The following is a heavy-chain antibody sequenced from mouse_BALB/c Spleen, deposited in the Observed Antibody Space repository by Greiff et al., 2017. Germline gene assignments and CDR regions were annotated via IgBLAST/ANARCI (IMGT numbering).Heavy chain of an antibody. V-gene: IGHV1-87*01. CDR2: IYPGDGDT. CDR3: ARLYYDYDEAFAY. D-gene: IGHD2-4*01. J-gene: IGHJ3*01. Sequence: QVQLQQSGAELARPGASVKLSCKASGYTFTSYWMQWVKQRPGQGLEWIGAIYPGDGDTRYTQKFKGKATLTADKSSSTAYMQLSSLASEDSAVYYCARLYYDYDEAFAYWGQGTLVTVSA. CDR1: GYTFTSYW.